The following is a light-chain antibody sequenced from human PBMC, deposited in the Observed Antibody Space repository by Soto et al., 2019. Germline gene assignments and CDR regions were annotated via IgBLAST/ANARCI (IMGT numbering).Light chain of an antibody. CDR3: QQYNNWPPLAT. CDR2: GAS. CDR1: QSVSSN. J-gene: IGKJ4*01. Sequence: EIVMTQSPATLSVSPGERATLSCRASQSVSSNLAWYQQKPGQAPRLLIYGASTRATGIPARFSGSGSGTEFTLTISSLQSEDFAVYHCQQYNNWPPLATFGGGTKVEIK. V-gene: IGKV3-15*01.